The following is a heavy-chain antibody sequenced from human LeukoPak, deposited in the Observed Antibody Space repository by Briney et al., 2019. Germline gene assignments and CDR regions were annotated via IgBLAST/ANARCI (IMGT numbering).Heavy chain of an antibody. Sequence: GGSLRLSCAVSGSTFSKYWIHWVRQAPGKGLEWVSGISWNSGSIGYADSVKGRFTISRDNAKNSLYLQMNSLRAEDTAVYYCAKDLAAEGTGSFDCWGQGTLVTVSS. D-gene: IGHD6-13*01. CDR3: AKDLAAEGTGSFDC. V-gene: IGHV3-9*01. CDR1: GSTFSKYW. CDR2: ISWNSGSI. J-gene: IGHJ4*02.